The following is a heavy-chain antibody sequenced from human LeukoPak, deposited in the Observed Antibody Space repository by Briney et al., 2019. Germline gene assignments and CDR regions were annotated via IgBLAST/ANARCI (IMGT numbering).Heavy chain of an antibody. D-gene: IGHD3-16*02. J-gene: IGHJ4*02. CDR2: INHSGST. V-gene: IGHV4-34*01. Sequence: PSETLSLTCAVYGGSFSGYYWSRIRQPPGKGLEWIGEINHSGSTNHNPSLKSRVTISVDTSKNQFSLKLSSVTAADTAVYYCARGRRNDYVWGSYRSGYFDYWGQGTLVTVSS. CDR1: GGSFSGYY. CDR3: ARGRRNDYVWGSYRSGYFDY.